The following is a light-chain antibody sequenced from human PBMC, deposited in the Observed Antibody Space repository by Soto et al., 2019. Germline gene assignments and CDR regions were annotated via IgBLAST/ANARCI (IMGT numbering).Light chain of an antibody. J-gene: IGKJ1*01. CDR2: VAS. CDR1: QSVSSSS. CDR3: QQYGSSPVT. Sequence: EIVLTQSPGTQSLSPGERASLSCGASQSVSSSSLAWYQQRPGQAPKLLIYVASSRATGIPDRFSGSGSGTDFTLTISRLEPEDFAVYYCQQYGSSPVTFGQGTKV. V-gene: IGKV3-20*01.